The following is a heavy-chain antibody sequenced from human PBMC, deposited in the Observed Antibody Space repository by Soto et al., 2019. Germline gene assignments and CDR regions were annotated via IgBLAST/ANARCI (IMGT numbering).Heavy chain of an antibody. V-gene: IGHV1-58*01. CDR1: GFTFTSSA. Sequence: SVKVSCKASGFTFTSSAVQWVRQARGQRLEWIGWIVVGSGNTNYAQKFQEWVTITRDTSTSTAYMELSRLRSDDTAVYYCARDGLYYYDSSGYLARDYYYYGMDVWGQGTTVTVSS. CDR3: ARDGLYYYDSSGYLARDYYYYGMDV. J-gene: IGHJ6*02. D-gene: IGHD3-22*01. CDR2: IVVGSGNT.